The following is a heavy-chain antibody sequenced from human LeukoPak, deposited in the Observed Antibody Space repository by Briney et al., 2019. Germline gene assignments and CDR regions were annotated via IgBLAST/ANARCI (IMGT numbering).Heavy chain of an antibody. D-gene: IGHD7-27*01. CDR1: GGSTSSYY. Sequence: PSETLSLTCSVSGGSTSSYYWSWIRQPPGKGLEWIGYIYYTGNTNYNPSLKSRVTISVDTSKNQFSLKLSSVTAADTAVYYCARDPITGDRKEDAFDIWGQGTMVTVSS. CDR3: ARDPITGDRKEDAFDI. J-gene: IGHJ3*02. V-gene: IGHV4-59*01. CDR2: IYYTGNT.